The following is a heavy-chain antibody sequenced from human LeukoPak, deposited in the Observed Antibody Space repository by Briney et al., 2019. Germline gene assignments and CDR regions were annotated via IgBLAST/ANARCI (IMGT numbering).Heavy chain of an antibody. D-gene: IGHD2-2*02. CDR3: ASPGVDCSSTSCYNDAFDI. CDR1: GGTFSSYA. Sequence: SVTVSCKASGGTFSSYAISWVRQAPGQGLEWMGGIIPIFGTANYAQKFQGRVTITTDESTSTAYMELSSLRSEDTAVYYCASPGVDCSSTSCYNDAFDIWGQGTMVTVSS. CDR2: IIPIFGTA. J-gene: IGHJ3*02. V-gene: IGHV1-69*05.